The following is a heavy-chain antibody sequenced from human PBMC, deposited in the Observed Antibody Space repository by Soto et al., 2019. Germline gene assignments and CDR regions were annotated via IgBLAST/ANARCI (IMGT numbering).Heavy chain of an antibody. CDR3: ARVDGSGSYQYYYYYGMDV. CDR1: GFTVSSNS. J-gene: IGHJ6*02. D-gene: IGHD3-10*01. Sequence: GGSLRLSCAASGFTVSSNSMSWVRQAPGKGLEWVSVIYNGGRTYYADSVKGRFTISRDNSKNTLYFQMNSLRAEDTAVYYCARVDGSGSYQYYYYYGMDVWGQGTTVTVSS. V-gene: IGHV3-66*01. CDR2: IYNGGRT.